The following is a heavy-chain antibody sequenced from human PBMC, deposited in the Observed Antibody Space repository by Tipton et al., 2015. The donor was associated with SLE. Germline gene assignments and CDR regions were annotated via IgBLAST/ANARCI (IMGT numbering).Heavy chain of an antibody. CDR3: ARLTPWGYDY. CDR1: GDTIDGNTYF. J-gene: IGHJ4*02. CDR2: ISYSGAT. V-gene: IGHV4-39*07. Sequence: TLSLTCTVSGDTIDGNTYFWDWIRQPPGKGLMLIGSISYSGATSYNPSLKSRVTISVDTSKNQFSLSLISVTAADTAAYYCARLTPWGYDYWGPGMLVTVSS. D-gene: IGHD7-27*01.